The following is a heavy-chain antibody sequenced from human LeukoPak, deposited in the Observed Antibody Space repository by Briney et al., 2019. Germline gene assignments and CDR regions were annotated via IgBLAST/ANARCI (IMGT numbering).Heavy chain of an antibody. D-gene: IGHD4-17*01. CDR3: ARDLNYGDYPGAFDI. CDR1: GFTFSSYG. Sequence: PGRSLRHSCAASGFTFSSYGMHWVRQAPGKGLEWVAVIWYDGSNKYYADSVKGRFTISRDNSKNTLYLQMNGLRAEDTAVYYCARDLNYGDYPGAFDIWGQGTLVTVSS. J-gene: IGHJ3*02. V-gene: IGHV3-33*01. CDR2: IWYDGSNK.